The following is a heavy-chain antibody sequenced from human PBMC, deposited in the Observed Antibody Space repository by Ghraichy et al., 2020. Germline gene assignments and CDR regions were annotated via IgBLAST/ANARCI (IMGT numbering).Heavy chain of an antibody. CDR3: AKGHAAGPWGTYFDF. V-gene: IGHV3-30*18. Sequence: GGSLRLSCAASGFTFRNHGIHWVRQAPGKGLEWVALISYDEVNKFYAESVKGRFTISRDNSKNTLHLQMNSLRSEDTAVYYCAKGHAAGPWGTYFDFWGQGTLVTVSS. D-gene: IGHD6-13*01. CDR2: ISYDEVNK. CDR1: GFTFRNHG. J-gene: IGHJ4*02.